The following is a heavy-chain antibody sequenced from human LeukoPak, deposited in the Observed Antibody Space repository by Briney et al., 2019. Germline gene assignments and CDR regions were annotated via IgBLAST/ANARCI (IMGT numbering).Heavy chain of an antibody. CDR3: ARDRSGWDYFDY. J-gene: IGHJ4*02. V-gene: IGHV3-7*03. CDR1: GFTFSSYA. D-gene: IGHD6-19*01. Sequence: PGGSLRLSCAASGFTFSSYAMHWVRQAPGKGLEWVATIRQDGSEMYYVDSLKGRFTIFRQNAKNSLYLQMKSLRAEDTAVYYCARDRSGWDYFDYWGQGTLVTVSS. CDR2: IRQDGSEM.